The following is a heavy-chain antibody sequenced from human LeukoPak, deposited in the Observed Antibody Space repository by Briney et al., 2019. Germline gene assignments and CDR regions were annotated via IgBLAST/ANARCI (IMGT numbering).Heavy chain of an antibody. Sequence: SETLSLTCTVSGGSISSYYWSWIRQPPGKGLEWIGYIYYSGSTNYNPSLKSRVTISVDTSKNQFSLKLSSVTAADTAVYYCARVGEEAAAGINYYFDYWGQGTLVTVSS. CDR1: GGSISSYY. V-gene: IGHV4-59*01. D-gene: IGHD6-13*01. J-gene: IGHJ4*02. CDR3: ARVGEEAAAGINYYFDY. CDR2: IYYSGST.